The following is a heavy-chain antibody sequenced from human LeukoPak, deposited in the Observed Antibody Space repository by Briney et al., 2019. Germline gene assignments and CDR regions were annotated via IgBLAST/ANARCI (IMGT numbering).Heavy chain of an antibody. CDR3: AVGLDY. Sequence: PGGSLRLSCAASGFTFSDYGMNWVRQAPGKGLEWVSYISSSSSTIYYADSVKGRFTISRDNAKNLLYLQMNSLRAEDTAVYFCAVGLDYWGQGSLVTVSS. D-gene: IGHD1-26*01. CDR1: GFTFSDYG. V-gene: IGHV3-48*01. CDR2: ISSSSSTI. J-gene: IGHJ4*02.